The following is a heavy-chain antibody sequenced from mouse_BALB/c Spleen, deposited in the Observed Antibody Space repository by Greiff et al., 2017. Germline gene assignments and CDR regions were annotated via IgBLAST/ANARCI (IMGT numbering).Heavy chain of an antibody. CDR3: ARRTGYGGFAY. J-gene: IGHJ3*01. CDR2: ISSGSSTI. Sequence: EVKLMESGGGLVQPGGSRKLSCAASGFTFSSFGMHWVRPAPEKGLEWVAYISSGSSTIYYADTVKGRFTISRDNPKNTLFLQMTSLRSEDTAMYYCARRTGYGGFAYWGQGTLVTVSA. D-gene: IGHD2-14*01. CDR1: GFTFSSFG. V-gene: IGHV5-17*02.